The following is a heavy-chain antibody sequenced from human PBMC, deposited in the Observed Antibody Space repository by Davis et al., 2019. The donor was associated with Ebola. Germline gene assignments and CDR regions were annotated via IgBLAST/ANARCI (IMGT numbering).Heavy chain of an antibody. J-gene: IGHJ4*02. Sequence: PGGSLRLSCAASGFTFSSYEMNWVRQAPGKGLEWVSYISSSGSTIYYADSVKGRFTISRDNAKNSLYLQMNSLRAEDTAVYYCAGRFYGFFDYWGQGTLVTVSS. CDR2: ISSSGSTI. CDR3: AGRFYGFFDY. CDR1: GFTFSSYE. V-gene: IGHV3-48*03. D-gene: IGHD3-10*01.